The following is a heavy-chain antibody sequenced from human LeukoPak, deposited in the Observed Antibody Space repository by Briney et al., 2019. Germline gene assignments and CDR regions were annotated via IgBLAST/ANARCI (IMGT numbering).Heavy chain of an antibody. CDR2: ISSSSSSI. J-gene: IGHJ4*02. D-gene: IGHD3-10*01. CDR1: GFTFSSYA. CDR3: ARENYASGSYGDY. V-gene: IGHV3-48*01. Sequence: GGSLRLSCAASGFTFSSYAMSWVRQAPGKGLEWVSYISSSSSSIFYADSVKGRFTISRDNAKNSLYLQMNSLRAEDTAAYYCARENYASGSYGDYWGQGTLVTVSS.